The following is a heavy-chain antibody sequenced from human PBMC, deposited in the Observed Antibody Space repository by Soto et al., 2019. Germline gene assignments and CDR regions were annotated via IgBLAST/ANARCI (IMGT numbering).Heavy chain of an antibody. CDR1: GFTLSAYW. Sequence: EVHLEESGGDLVQPGGSLRLSCAASGFTLSAYWMTWVRQAPGKGLEWVANINRDGSKKSHLDSVRGRFTISRDNVGNSLYLQMDSLRADDTALYYCARDVSPGSSSLYLDAFDIWGQGTMVTVSS. D-gene: IGHD6-13*01. CDR2: INRDGSKK. J-gene: IGHJ3*02. V-gene: IGHV3-7*05. CDR3: ARDVSPGSSSLYLDAFDI.